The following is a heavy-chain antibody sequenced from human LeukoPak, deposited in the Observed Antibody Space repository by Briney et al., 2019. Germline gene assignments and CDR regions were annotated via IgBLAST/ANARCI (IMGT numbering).Heavy chain of an antibody. V-gene: IGHV4-39*01. D-gene: IGHD3-16*02. CDR3: ARHIARDYVWGSYRGGAGFDY. Sequence: SETLSLTCAVSGGSISSSSYYWGWIRQPPGKGLEWIGSIYYSGSTYYNPSLKSRVTISVDTSKNQFSLKLSSVTAADTAVYYCARHIARDYVWGSYRGGAGFDYWGQGTLVTVSS. J-gene: IGHJ4*02. CDR2: IYYSGST. CDR1: GGSISSSSYY.